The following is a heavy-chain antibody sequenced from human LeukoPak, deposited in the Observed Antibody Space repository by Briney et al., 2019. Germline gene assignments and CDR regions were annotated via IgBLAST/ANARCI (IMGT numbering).Heavy chain of an antibody. CDR2: ISAYNGNT. V-gene: IGHV1-18*01. CDR1: GYTFASYG. CDR3: ARGPVGGGYCSSTSCYVYYGTFDY. J-gene: IGHJ4*02. D-gene: IGHD2-2*01. Sequence: ASVKVSCKASGYTFASYGISWVRQAPGQGVEWMGWISAYNGNTNSAQKLQGRVTMTTDTSTSTAYMELRSLRSDDTAVYYCARGPVGGGYCSSTSCYVYYGTFDYWGQGTLVTVSS.